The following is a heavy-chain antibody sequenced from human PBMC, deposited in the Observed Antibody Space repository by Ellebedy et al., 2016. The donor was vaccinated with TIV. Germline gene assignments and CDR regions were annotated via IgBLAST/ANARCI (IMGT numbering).Heavy chain of an antibody. CDR2: INHSGST. V-gene: IGHV4-34*01. D-gene: IGHD2-15*01. CDR3: ARGRHCSGGSCYLKYYYYYYMDV. Sequence: SETLSLTXAVYGGSFSGYYWSWIRQPPGKGLEWIGEINHSGSTNYNPSLKSRVTISVDTSKNQFSLKLSSVTAADTAVYYCARGRHCSGGSCYLKYYYYYYMDVWGKGTTVTVSS. J-gene: IGHJ6*03. CDR1: GGSFSGYY.